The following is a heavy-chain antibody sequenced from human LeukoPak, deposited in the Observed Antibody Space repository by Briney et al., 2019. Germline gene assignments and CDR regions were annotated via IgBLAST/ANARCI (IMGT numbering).Heavy chain of an antibody. Sequence: PSETLSLTCTVSGGSISSSSYYWGRIRQPPGKGLEWIGRIYYSGSTYYNPSLKSRVTISVDTSKNQFSLKLSSVTAADTAVYYCARPTPPLLAAAGTYYFDYWGQGTLVTVSS. D-gene: IGHD6-13*01. CDR3: ARPTPPLLAAAGTYYFDY. CDR2: IYYSGST. V-gene: IGHV4-39*01. J-gene: IGHJ4*02. CDR1: GGSISSSSYY.